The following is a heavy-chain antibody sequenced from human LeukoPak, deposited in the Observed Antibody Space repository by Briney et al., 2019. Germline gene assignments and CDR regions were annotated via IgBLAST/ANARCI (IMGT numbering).Heavy chain of an antibody. D-gene: IGHD1-7*01. CDR3: AREARIDGTTLAHGAPNYYYYYMDV. CDR2: MNPNSGNT. CDR1: GYTFTSYD. Sequence: GASVKVSCKASGYTFTSYDINWVRQATGQGLEWMGRMNPNSGNTGYAQRFQGRVTMTRNTSISTAYMELSSLRSEDTAVYYCAREARIDGTTLAHGAPNYYYYYMDVWGKGTTVTVSS. J-gene: IGHJ6*03. V-gene: IGHV1-8*01.